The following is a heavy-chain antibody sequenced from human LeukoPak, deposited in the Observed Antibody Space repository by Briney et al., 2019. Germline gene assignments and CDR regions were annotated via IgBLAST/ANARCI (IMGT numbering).Heavy chain of an antibody. V-gene: IGHV3-23*01. D-gene: IGHD3-16*01. CDR1: GFTFSTYA. Sequence: GGSLRLSCAASGFTFSTYAMSWVRQAPGKGLEWVSAISGSGSSTYFADSVKGRFTISRDNSKNTLYLQMNSLRAEDTAVYYCAKVQNPTSWGALDYWGQGTLVTVSS. CDR2: ISGSGSST. J-gene: IGHJ4*02. CDR3: AKVQNPTSWGALDY.